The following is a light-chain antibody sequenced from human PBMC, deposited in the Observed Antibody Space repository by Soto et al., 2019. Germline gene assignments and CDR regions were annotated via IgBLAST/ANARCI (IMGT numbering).Light chain of an antibody. V-gene: IGKV1-5*03. Sequence: DIQMTQSPSTLSASVGDRVTMTCRASQRISTWLAWYQQKPGKAPKLLIYKASSLESGVPSRFSGSGSGTEFTLTISSLQPDDFATYYCQQYINRWTFGQGTKVEIK. CDR2: KAS. J-gene: IGKJ1*01. CDR3: QQYINRWT. CDR1: QRISTW.